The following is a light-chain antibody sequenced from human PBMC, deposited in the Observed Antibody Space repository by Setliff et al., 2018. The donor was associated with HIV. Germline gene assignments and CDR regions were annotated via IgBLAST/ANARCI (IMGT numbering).Light chain of an antibody. V-gene: IGLV2-14*03. CDR3: SSFTSRSTFVV. J-gene: IGLJ2*01. CDR2: DVS. CDR1: SSDVGGYNY. Sequence: QSALTQPASVSGSPGQSITIFCTGTSSDVGGYNYVSWYQHHPGKAPKLMIYDVSKRPSGVSYRFSGSKSGNTASLTISGLQAEDEADYYCSSFTSRSTFVVFGGGTQLTVL.